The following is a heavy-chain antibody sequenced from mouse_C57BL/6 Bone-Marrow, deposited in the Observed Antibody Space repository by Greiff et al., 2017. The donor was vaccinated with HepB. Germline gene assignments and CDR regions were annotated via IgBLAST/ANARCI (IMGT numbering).Heavy chain of an antibody. V-gene: IGHV5-9-1*02. J-gene: IGHJ2*01. CDR3: TRENYGSSYGY. CDR1: GFTFSSYA. CDR2: ISSGGDYI. D-gene: IGHD1-1*01. Sequence: DVMLVESGEGLVKPGGSLKLSCAASGFTFSSYAMSWVRQTPEKRLEWVAYISSGGDYIYYADTVKGRFTISRDNARNTLYLQMSSLKSEDTAMYYCTRENYGSSYGYWGQGTTLTVSS.